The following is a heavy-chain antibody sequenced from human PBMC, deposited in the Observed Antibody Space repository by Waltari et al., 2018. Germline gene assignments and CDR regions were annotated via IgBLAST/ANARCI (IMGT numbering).Heavy chain of an antibody. J-gene: IGHJ2*01. CDR1: GFTFSSYG. V-gene: IGHV3-30*18. Sequence: QEQLVESGGGVVQPGRSLRLSCAASGFTFSSYGMHWVRQTPGKGLEWVAVIAYEGITKFYADSVKGRFTISRDNSKNTLYLQMNCLRADDTAFYYCAKEWELQWSYWYFDLWGRGTLVTVSS. CDR2: IAYEGITK. CDR3: AKEWELQWSYWYFDL. D-gene: IGHD1-26*01.